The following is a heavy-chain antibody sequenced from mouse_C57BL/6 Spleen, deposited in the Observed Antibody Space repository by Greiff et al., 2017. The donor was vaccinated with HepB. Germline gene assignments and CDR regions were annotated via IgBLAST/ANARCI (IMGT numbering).Heavy chain of an antibody. J-gene: IGHJ1*03. CDR3: ARGSYDYDYWYFDV. V-gene: IGHV1-4*01. CDR1: GYTFTSYT. CDR2: INPSSGYT. D-gene: IGHD2-4*01. Sequence: VKVVESGAELARPGASVKMSCKASGYTFTSYTMHWVKQRPGQGLEWIGYINPSSGYTKYNQKFKDKATLTADKSSSTAYMQLSSLTSEDSAVYYCARGSYDYDYWYFDVWGTGTTVTVSS.